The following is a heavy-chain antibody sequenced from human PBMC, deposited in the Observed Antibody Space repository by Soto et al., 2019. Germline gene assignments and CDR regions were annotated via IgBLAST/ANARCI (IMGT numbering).Heavy chain of an antibody. V-gene: IGHV4-59*01. Sequence: SETLSLTCTVSGGSISSYYWSWIRQPPGKGLEWIGYIYYSGSTNYNPSLKSRVTISVDTSKNQFSLKLSSVTAADTAVYYCATLTGSDAFDIWGQGTMVTVSS. CDR2: IYYSGST. D-gene: IGHD7-27*01. J-gene: IGHJ3*02. CDR1: GGSISSYY. CDR3: ATLTGSDAFDI.